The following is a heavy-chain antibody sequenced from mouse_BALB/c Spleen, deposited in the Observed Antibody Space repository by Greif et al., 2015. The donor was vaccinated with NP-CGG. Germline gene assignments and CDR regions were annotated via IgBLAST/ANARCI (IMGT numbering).Heavy chain of an antibody. J-gene: IGHJ4*01. Sequence: EVQRVESGGGLVKPGGSLKLSCAASGFTFSDYYMYWVRQTPEKRLEWVATISDGGSYTYYPDSVKGRFTISRDNAKNNLYLQMSSLKSEDTAMYYCARANRYDDVSYAMDYWGQGTSVTVSS. CDR3: ARANRYDDVSYAMDY. CDR1: GFTFSDYY. V-gene: IGHV5-4*02. CDR2: ISDGGSYT. D-gene: IGHD2-14*01.